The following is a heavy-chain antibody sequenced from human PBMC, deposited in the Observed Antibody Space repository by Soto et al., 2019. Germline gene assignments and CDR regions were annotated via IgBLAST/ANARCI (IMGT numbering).Heavy chain of an antibody. Sequence: GGSLRLSCAASGVTVSRNYMTWVRQAPGKGLEWVSVIYTGGSKYYADSVKGRFTIPRDNSKNTLYLQMNSLRPDDTAVYYCATWHLREHAYDIWGQGTAVTVSS. CDR2: IYTGGSK. CDR3: ATWHLREHAYDI. CDR1: GVTVSRNY. V-gene: IGHV3-53*01. J-gene: IGHJ3*02. D-gene: IGHD4-17*01.